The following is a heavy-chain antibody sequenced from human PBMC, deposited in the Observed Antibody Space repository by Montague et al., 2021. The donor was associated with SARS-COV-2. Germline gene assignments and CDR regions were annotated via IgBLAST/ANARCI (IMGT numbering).Heavy chain of an antibody. V-gene: IGHV4-59*01. Sequence: SETLSLTCTVSGGSISSYYWSWIRQPPGKGLEWIGYIYYGGSTNYNPSLKSRVTISVDTSKNQFSLKLSSVTAADTAVYYCARARYSGYDSLYYYYYDMDVWGKGTTVTVSS. J-gene: IGHJ6*03. CDR2: IYYGGST. D-gene: IGHD5-12*01. CDR1: GGSISSYY. CDR3: ARARYSGYDSLYYYYYDMDV.